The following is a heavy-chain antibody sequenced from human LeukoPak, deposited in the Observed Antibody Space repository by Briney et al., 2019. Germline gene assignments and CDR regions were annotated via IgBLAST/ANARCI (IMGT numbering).Heavy chain of an antibody. CDR3: ARVNGYCSSISCFLDY. Sequence: SVKVSCKTSGGTFSSHVISWVRQAPGQGLEWMGGIIPIFGTANYAQKFQGRVTITADKSTNKVHMELSSLRSDDTAIYFCARVNGYCSSISCFLDYWGQGTLVTVSS. J-gene: IGHJ4*02. CDR2: IIPIFGTA. CDR1: GGTFSSHV. V-gene: IGHV1-69*06. D-gene: IGHD2-2*01.